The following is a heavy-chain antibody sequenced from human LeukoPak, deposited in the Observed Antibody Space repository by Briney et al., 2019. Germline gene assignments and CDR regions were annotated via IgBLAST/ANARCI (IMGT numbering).Heavy chain of an antibody. CDR2: IYYSGST. CDR3: AIWFGGREVDY. D-gene: IGHD3-10*01. J-gene: IGHJ4*02. V-gene: IGHV4-30-4*01. CDR1: GGSISSGDYY. Sequence: SETLSLTCTVSGGSISSGDYYWNWIRQPPGKGLEWIGFIYYSGSTYYNPSLKSRVTISVDTSKNQFSLKLTFVTAADTAVYYCAIWFGGREVDYWGQGTLVTVSS.